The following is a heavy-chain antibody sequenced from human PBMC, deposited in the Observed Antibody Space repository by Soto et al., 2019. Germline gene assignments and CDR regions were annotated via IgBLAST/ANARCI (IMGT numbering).Heavy chain of an antibody. Sequence: LXLSCAASGFTLSRYGMHWVRQAPGKGLEWVAVIWYDGSNKYYADSVKGRFTISRDNSKNTLYLQMNRLRAEDTAVYYCARVKWEIGPMSYYYGMDVWGQGTKVTVSS. CDR1: GFTLSRYG. CDR3: ARVKWEIGPMSYYYGMDV. CDR2: IWYDGSNK. J-gene: IGHJ6*02. V-gene: IGHV3-33*01. D-gene: IGHD1-26*01.